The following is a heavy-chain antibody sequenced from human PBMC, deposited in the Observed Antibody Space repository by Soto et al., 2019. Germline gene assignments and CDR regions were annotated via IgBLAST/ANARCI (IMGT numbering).Heavy chain of an antibody. Sequence: QVQLVESGGGVVQPGRSLRLSCAASGFTFSSYGMHWVRQAPGKGLEWVAVIWYDGSNKYYADSVKGRFTISRDNSKNTLYLQMNSLRAEDTAVYYCARLDYDSSGYNISAFDYWGQGTLVTVSS. D-gene: IGHD3-22*01. V-gene: IGHV3-33*01. J-gene: IGHJ4*02. CDR2: IWYDGSNK. CDR1: GFTFSSYG. CDR3: ARLDYDSSGYNISAFDY.